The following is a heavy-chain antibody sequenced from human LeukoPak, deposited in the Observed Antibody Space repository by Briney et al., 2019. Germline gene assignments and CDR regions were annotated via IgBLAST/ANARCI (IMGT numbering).Heavy chain of an antibody. CDR2: INHSGST. V-gene: IGHV4-34*01. CDR1: GGSFSGYY. CDR3: ASLRGWFGELSFDY. Sequence: SETLSLTCAVYGGSFSGYYWSWIRQPPGKGLECIGEINHSGSTNYNPSLKSRVTISVDTSKNQFSLKLSSVTAADTAVYYCASLRGWFGELSFDYWGQGTLVTVSS. D-gene: IGHD3-10*01. J-gene: IGHJ4*02.